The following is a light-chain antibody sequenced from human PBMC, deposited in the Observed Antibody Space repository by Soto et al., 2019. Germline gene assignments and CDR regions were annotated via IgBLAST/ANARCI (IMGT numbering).Light chain of an antibody. V-gene: IGKV3-20*01. CDR3: QQYGDSPRT. CDR1: QSVAANY. CDR2: GAS. Sequence: EVVLTQSPGTLSLSPGERATLSFSASQSVAANYLAWYQQKPGQAPRLLIYGASTRATGIPDRFSGSGSGTDFTLTISRLEPEDFAVYYCQQYGDSPRTFGLGTKVDI. J-gene: IGKJ1*01.